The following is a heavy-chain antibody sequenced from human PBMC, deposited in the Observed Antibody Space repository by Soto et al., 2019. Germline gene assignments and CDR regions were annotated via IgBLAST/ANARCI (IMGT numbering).Heavy chain of an antibody. CDR1: GFTFSSHE. Sequence: GSLRLSSSASGFTFSSHEMNWVRQAPGKGLEGDSYISSSGSTIYYADSVKGRFTISRDNAKNSLYLQMNSLRAEDTAVYYCARDSPFYYDSSGYYYATPDYFDYWGQGTLVTVSS. V-gene: IGHV3-48*03. CDR3: ARDSPFYYDSSGYYYATPDYFDY. CDR2: ISSSGSTI. D-gene: IGHD3-22*01. J-gene: IGHJ4*02.